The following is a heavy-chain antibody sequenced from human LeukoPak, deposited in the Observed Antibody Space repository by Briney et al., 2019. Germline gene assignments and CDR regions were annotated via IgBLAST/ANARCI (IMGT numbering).Heavy chain of an antibody. CDR1: GFTFRAYY. V-gene: IGHV3-11*01. CDR2: ISSSGKTI. CDR3: ASGEDDYGDYG. D-gene: IGHD4-17*01. Sequence: PGGSLRLSCAPSGFTFRAYYMIWIRKPPGKGRGWVSYISSSGKTIFYADSVKGRFTISRDNAKNSLYLQMNSLTAEDTAVYYCASGEDDYGDYGGGQGTLVTVSS. J-gene: IGHJ4*02.